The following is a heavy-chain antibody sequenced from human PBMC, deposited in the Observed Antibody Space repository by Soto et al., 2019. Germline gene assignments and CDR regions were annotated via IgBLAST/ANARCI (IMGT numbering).Heavy chain of an antibody. CDR1: GGSISNYY. CDR2: IYYRGST. CDR3: KRDTGYSRTWYFYFHP. Sequence: PSETLSLTCNVSGGSISNYYWSWIRQPPGKGLEWIGYIYYRGSTNYNPSLKSRVTISLDTSKNQFSLKLSSVTAADTAVYYCKRDTGYSRTWYFYFHPWGPGTLLTVSS. V-gene: IGHV4-59*01. J-gene: IGHJ1*01. D-gene: IGHD6-13*01.